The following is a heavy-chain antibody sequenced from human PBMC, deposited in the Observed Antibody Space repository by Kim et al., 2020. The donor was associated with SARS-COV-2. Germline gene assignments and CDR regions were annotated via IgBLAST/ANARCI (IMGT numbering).Heavy chain of an antibody. CDR3: ARLLSSIAVAGSFDP. D-gene: IGHD6-19*01. Sequence: PSLQRRVTISVDTSKNQFSLRLSSVTAADTAVYYCARLLSSIAVAGSFDPWGQGTLVTVSS. V-gene: IGHV4-39*01. J-gene: IGHJ5*02.